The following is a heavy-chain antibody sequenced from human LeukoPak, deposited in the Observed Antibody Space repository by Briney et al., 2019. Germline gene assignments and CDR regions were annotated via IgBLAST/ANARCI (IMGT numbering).Heavy chain of an antibody. CDR2: ISYSGRT. J-gene: IGHJ3*01. D-gene: IGHD1-26*01. CDR3: ARDRSGTYYTFDV. V-gene: IGHV4-59*13. CDR1: GGSIGSSF. Sequence: KPSETLSLTCSVSGGSIGSSFWNWIRLSPGKGLEWIGYISYSGRTNYSPSLKSRVTISIDTSKNQLSLTLSSVTAADTALYYWARDRSGTYYTFDVWGQGTMVTVSA.